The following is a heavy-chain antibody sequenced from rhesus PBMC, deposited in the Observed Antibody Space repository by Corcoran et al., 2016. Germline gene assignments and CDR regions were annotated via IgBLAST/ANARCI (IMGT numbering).Heavy chain of an antibody. Sequence: QVQLQESGPGVVKHSETLSLTCAVSVGSISSGYGWSWICQPQGNGLELIRYIYGSRGNTNSNPSLKNRVTISKDASQNPFSRKLSSVTAADTAVSYCAATLGNDAFYFWGQGLRVTVSS. CDR3: AATLGNDAFYF. D-gene: IGHD2-39*01. J-gene: IGHJ3*01. V-gene: IGHV4-127*01. CDR1: VGSISSGYG. CDR2: IYGSRGNT.